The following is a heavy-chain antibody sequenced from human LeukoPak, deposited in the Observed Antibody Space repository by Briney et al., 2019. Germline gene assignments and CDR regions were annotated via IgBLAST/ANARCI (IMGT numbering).Heavy chain of an antibody. CDR2: INPNSGGT. Sequence: GASVKVSCKASGYTFTGYYMHWVRQAPGQGLEWMGWINPNSGGTNYAQKFQGRVTMTRDTSISTAYMELSRLRSDDTAVYYYARGGTVVVVVAATPSKSNWFDPWSQGTLVTVSS. D-gene: IGHD2-15*01. CDR1: GYTFTGYY. CDR3: ARGGTVVVVVAATPSKSNWFDP. J-gene: IGHJ5*02. V-gene: IGHV1-2*02.